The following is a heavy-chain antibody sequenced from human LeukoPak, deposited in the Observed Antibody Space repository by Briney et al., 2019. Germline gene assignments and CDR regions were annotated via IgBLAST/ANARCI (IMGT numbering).Heavy chain of an antibody. CDR1: GFTFSSYA. D-gene: IGHD5-24*01. J-gene: IGHJ4*02. V-gene: IGHV3-30*01. CDR2: ISYDGSNK. CDR3: ARDDGYDY. Sequence: QPGGSLRLSCAASGFTFSSYAMRWVPQAPGKGLEWVAVISYDGSNKYYADSVKGRFTISRDNSKNTLYLQMNSLRAEDTAVYYCARDDGYDYWGQGTLVTVS.